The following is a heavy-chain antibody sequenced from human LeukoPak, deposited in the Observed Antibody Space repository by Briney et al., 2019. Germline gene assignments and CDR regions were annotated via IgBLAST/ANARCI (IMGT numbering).Heavy chain of an antibody. V-gene: IGHV5-10-1*01. CDR3: ARQPPGVYDTTQNWFDP. CDR2: IAPSDSHT. D-gene: IGHD3-22*01. Sequence: GESLKISCKVSGYSFPSYWITWVRQMPGKGLESMGRIAPSDSHTDYSPSFDGHVTISVDKSINTAYLQWSSLKASDTAMYYCARQPPGVYDTTQNWFDPWGQGTLVTVSS. CDR1: GYSFPSYW. J-gene: IGHJ5*02.